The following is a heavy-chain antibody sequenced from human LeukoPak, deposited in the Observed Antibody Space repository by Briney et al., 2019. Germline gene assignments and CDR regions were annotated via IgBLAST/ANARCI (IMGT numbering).Heavy chain of an antibody. J-gene: IGHJ5*02. CDR1: GFTFSNAW. D-gene: IGHD3-22*01. CDR2: IKSKTDGGTT. V-gene: IGHV3-15*01. Sequence: GGSLRLSCAASGFTFSNAWMSWVRQAPGKGLEWVGRIKSKTDGGTTDYAAPVKGRFTISRDDSKNTLYLQMNSLKTEDTAVYYCTTTPYYDSSGIDPWGQGTLVTVSS. CDR3: TTTPYYDSSGIDP.